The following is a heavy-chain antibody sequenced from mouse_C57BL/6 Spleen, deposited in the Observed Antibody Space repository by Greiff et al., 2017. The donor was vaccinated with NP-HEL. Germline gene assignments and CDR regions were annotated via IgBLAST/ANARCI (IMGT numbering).Heavy chain of an antibody. CDR2: INPYNGGT. J-gene: IGHJ4*01. CDR3: ARDGAVWYAMDY. CDR1: GYTFTDYY. V-gene: IGHV1-19*01. Sequence: VQLKESGPVLVKPGASVTMSCKASGYTFTDYYMNWVKQSHGKSLEWIGVINPYNGGTSYNQKFKGKATLTVDKSSSTAYMELNSLTSEDSAVYYCARDGAVWYAMDYWGQGTSVTVSS.